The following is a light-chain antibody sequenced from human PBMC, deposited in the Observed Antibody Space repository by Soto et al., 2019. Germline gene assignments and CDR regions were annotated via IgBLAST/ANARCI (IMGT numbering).Light chain of an antibody. Sequence: IHTTQSPSTLSASVGDRVTITCRASQSISIWLAWYQQKPGKAPNLLIYKTSSLETGVPSRFSGSGSGTEFTLTVSSLQPDDFATYYCQHWNDYSWTFGQGTKVEVK. CDR1: QSISIW. CDR2: KTS. J-gene: IGKJ1*01. CDR3: QHWNDYSWT. V-gene: IGKV1-5*03.